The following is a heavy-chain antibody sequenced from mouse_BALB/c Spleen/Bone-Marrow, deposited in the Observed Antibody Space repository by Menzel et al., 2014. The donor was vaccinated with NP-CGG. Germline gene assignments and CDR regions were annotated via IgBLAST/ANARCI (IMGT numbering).Heavy chain of an antibody. Sequence: EVQLQQSGAELVKPGASVKLSCTASGFNIKDTYMHWVKQRPEQGLEWIGRIDPANGNTKYDPKFQGKATITADTSSNTPYLQLSILTSDHTAVYYCARYMLGTYFDYWGQHTTLTVSS. J-gene: IGHJ2*01. V-gene: IGHV14-3*02. CDR1: GFNIKDTY. CDR3: ARYMLGTYFDY. D-gene: IGHD3-3*01. CDR2: IDPANGNT.